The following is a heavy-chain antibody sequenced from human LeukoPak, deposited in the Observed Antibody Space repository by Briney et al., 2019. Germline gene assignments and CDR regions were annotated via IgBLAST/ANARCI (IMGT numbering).Heavy chain of an antibody. CDR2: IFSGGAT. Sequence: GGSLRFSCAASGFTVSNNNMGWVRHAPGNGLEGVSLIFSGGATYYADSVKGQFTISRHNSNNRLYLQMTSLTAEDTAVYYCAKMGRDGYYFDHWGQGTLVAVSP. CDR3: AKMGRDGYYFDH. V-gene: IGHV3-53*04. CDR1: GFTVSNNN. D-gene: IGHD5-24*01. J-gene: IGHJ4*02.